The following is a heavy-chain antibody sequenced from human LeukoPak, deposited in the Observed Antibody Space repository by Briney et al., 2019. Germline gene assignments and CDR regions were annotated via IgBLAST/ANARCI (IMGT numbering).Heavy chain of an antibody. D-gene: IGHD3-3*01. CDR1: GGSISSYY. Sequence: PSETLSLTCTVSGGSISSYYWSWIRQPAGKGLEWIGYIYYSGSTNYNPSLKSRVTISVDTSKNQFSLKLSSVTAADTAVYYCARSRPYYDFWSGYYHYYYYGMDVWGQGTTLTVSS. CDR3: ARSRPYYDFWSGYYHYYYYGMDV. V-gene: IGHV4-59*01. J-gene: IGHJ6*02. CDR2: IYYSGST.